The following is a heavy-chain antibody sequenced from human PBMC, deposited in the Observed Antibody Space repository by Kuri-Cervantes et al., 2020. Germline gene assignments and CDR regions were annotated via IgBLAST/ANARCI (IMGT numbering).Heavy chain of an antibody. CDR1: GGSFSGYY. V-gene: IGHV4-34*01. J-gene: IGHJ4*02. D-gene: IGHD2-15*01. CDR3: ARVVAALDY. Sequence: SETLSLTCAVYGGSFSGYYWSWIRQPPGKGLEWIGEINHSGSTNYNPSLKSRVTISVDTSKNQFPLKLSSVTAADTAVYYCARVVAALDYWGQGTLVTVSS. CDR2: INHSGST.